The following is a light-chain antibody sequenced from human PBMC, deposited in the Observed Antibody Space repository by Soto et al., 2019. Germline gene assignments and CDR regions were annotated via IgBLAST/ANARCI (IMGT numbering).Light chain of an antibody. J-gene: IGLJ1*01. V-gene: IGLV2-11*01. CDR3: CSYAGSSTYV. Sequence: QSVLTQPRSVSGSPGQSVTISCTGSSSDVGFYNYVSWYQHHPDKPPKLIIYGVTQRPSGVPDRFSGSKSGNTASLTISGLQAEDEADYYCCSYAGSSTYVFGTGTKVTVL. CDR1: SSDVGFYNY. CDR2: GVT.